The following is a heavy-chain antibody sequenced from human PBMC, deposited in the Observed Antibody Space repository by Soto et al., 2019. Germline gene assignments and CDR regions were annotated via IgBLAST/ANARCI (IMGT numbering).Heavy chain of an antibody. Sequence: QVQLVQSGAEVKKPGSSVKVSCKAPGGTFSTYAISWVRQAPGQGLEWMGGVIPIFGTPKYAQKFQGRVTMTADESTSTGYMELRSLRSEDTAVYYCARSQCGSSSLDIYYYYYYGMDVWGQGTTVTVSS. CDR3: ARSQCGSSSLDIYYYYYYGMDV. CDR2: VIPIFGTP. CDR1: GGTFSTYA. D-gene: IGHD2-2*01. V-gene: IGHV1-69*01. J-gene: IGHJ6*02.